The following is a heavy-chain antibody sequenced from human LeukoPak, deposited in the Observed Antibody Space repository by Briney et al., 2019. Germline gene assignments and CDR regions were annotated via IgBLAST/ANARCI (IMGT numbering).Heavy chain of an antibody. Sequence: SETLSLTXAVYGGSFSGYYWSWIRQPPGKGLEWIGEINHSGSTNYNPSLKSRVTISVDTSKNQFSLKLSSVTAADTAAYYCASAIVVVPAALGYWGQGTLVTVSS. D-gene: IGHD2-2*01. CDR3: ASAIVVVPAALGY. CDR2: INHSGST. V-gene: IGHV4-34*01. J-gene: IGHJ4*02. CDR1: GGSFSGYY.